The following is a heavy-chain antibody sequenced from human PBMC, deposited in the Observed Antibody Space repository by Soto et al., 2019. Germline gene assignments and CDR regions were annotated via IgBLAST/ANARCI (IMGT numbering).Heavy chain of an antibody. V-gene: IGHV3-23*01. CDR3: ALQQAVAGTTNWFDP. CDR2: ISDTGGRT. D-gene: IGHD6-19*01. J-gene: IGHJ5*02. Sequence: GGSLRLSCAASGFTFSSYTMSWVRQAPGKGLQWVSGISDTGGRTYYADSVKGRFTISRDNSKSTLYLQMNSLTAEDTAVYYCALQQAVAGTTNWFDPWGQGTLVTVSS. CDR1: GFTFSSYT.